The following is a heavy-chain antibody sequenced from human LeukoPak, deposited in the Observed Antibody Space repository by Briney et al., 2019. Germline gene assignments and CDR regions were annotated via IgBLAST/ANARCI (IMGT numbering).Heavy chain of an antibody. V-gene: IGHV4-59*01. D-gene: IGHD5-18*01. Sequence: SETLSLTCTVSGGSISGYYWNWIRQPPGKGLEWVGYIYDSGNTNYNPSLKSRVTLSVDTSKKQFFLKLTTVTAADTAVYYCARGGGGYPLPYYFDCWGQGTLVTVSS. CDR3: ARGGGGYPLPYYFDC. J-gene: IGHJ4*02. CDR1: GGSISGYY. CDR2: IYDSGNT.